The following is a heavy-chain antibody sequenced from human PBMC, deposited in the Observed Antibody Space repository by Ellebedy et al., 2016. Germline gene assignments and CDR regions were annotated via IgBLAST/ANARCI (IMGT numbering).Heavy chain of an antibody. CDR3: ARCLVTRYYYYYYMDV. V-gene: IGHV1-69*13. J-gene: IGHJ6*03. D-gene: IGHD2-21*02. CDR1: GYTFTSYG. Sequence: SVKVSXKASGYTFTSYGISWVRQAPGQGLEWMGGIIPIFGTANYAQKFQGRVTITADESTSTAYMELSSLRSEDTAVYYCARCLVTRYYYYYYMDVWGKGTTVTVSS. CDR2: IIPIFGTA.